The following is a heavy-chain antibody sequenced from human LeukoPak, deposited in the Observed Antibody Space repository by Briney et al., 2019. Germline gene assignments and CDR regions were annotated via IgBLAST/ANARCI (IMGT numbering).Heavy chain of an antibody. D-gene: IGHD3-22*01. Sequence: PSETLSLTCTVSGGSIRSYYWSWIRQPAGKGLEWTGRIYASGSTNYNPSLKSRVTMSADTSKNQFSLKLTSVTAADTAVYYCARARAHIYDSCSYYSDAFDIWGQGTMVTDSS. CDR1: GGSIRSYY. J-gene: IGHJ3*02. CDR2: IYASGST. V-gene: IGHV4-4*07. CDR3: ARARAHIYDSCSYYSDAFDI.